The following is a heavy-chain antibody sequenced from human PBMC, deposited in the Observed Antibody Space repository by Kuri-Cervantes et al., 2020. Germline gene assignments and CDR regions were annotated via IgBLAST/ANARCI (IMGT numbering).Heavy chain of an antibody. V-gene: IGHV3-23*01. Sequence: GESMRLSSPASGLTFSSYAMSWVRQAAGKGLEWVSAISGSGSSTYYADSVKGRFTISRDKSKDTLYFQVNSLRAENTAIYYCAKGKISTTGLDYWGQGNLVTVSS. CDR3: AKGKISTTGLDY. J-gene: IGHJ4*02. CDR2: ISGSGSST. D-gene: IGHD1-1*01. CDR1: GLTFSSYA.